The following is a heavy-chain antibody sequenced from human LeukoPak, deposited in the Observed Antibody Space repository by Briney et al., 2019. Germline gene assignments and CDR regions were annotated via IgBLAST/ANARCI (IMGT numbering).Heavy chain of an antibody. D-gene: IGHD6-19*01. CDR2: IFFSGST. CDR1: GGSITAYY. CDR3: AREVAGTSGSFDY. Sequence: SETLSLTCTVSGGSITAYYWSWIRQPPGKGLEWIGYIFFSGSTSYNPSLKSRVTMSMDTSKSQLSLRLSSVTAADTAVYYCAREVAGTSGSFDYWGQGTLVTVSS. J-gene: IGHJ4*02. V-gene: IGHV4-59*01.